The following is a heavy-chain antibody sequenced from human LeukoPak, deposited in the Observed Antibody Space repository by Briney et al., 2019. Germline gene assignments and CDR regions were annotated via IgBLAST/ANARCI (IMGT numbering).Heavy chain of an antibody. CDR2: ISPNSGGT. CDR3: ARDRLVRGVIISNWFDP. Sequence: ASVKVSCKASGYTFTGYYMHWVRQAPGQGLEWMGWISPNSGGTNYAQKFQGRVTMTRDTSISTAYMELSRLRSDDTAVYYCARDRLVRGVIISNWFDPWGQGTLVTVSS. D-gene: IGHD3-10*01. CDR1: GYTFTGYY. J-gene: IGHJ5*02. V-gene: IGHV1-2*02.